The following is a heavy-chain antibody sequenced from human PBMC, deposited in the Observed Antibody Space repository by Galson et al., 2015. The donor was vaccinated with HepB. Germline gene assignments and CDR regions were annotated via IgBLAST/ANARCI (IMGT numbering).Heavy chain of an antibody. J-gene: IGHJ5*02. CDR1: GYTFTGYY. D-gene: IGHD1-26*01. CDR3: ARESQWELRT. CDR2: ISPNSGGT. Sequence: ASGYTFTGYYMHWVRQAPGQGLEWMGWISPNSGGTNYAQKFQGWVTMTRDTSISTAYMELSRLRSDDTAVYYCARESQWELRTWGQGTLVTVSS. V-gene: IGHV1-2*04.